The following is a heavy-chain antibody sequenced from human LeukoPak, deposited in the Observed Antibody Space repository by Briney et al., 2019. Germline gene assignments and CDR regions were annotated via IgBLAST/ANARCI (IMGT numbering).Heavy chain of an antibody. CDR3: ATKAGYGSGSYYADY. V-gene: IGHV3-23*01. D-gene: IGHD3-10*01. Sequence: GGSLRLSCAAPGFTFSSYAMSWVRQAPGKGLEWVSAISGSGGSTYYADSVKGRFTISRDNSKNTLYLQMNSLRAEDTAVYYCATKAGYGSGSYYADYWGQGTLITVSS. CDR1: GFTFSSYA. J-gene: IGHJ4*02. CDR2: ISGSGGST.